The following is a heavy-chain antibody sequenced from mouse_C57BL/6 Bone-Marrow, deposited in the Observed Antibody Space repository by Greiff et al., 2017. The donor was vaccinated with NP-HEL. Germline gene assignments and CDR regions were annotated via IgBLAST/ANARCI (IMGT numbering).Heavy chain of an antibody. Sequence: VQLQQSGAELVKPGASVKLSCKASGYTFTEYTIHWVKQRSGQGLEWIGWFYPGSGSIKYNEKFKDKATLTADKSSSTVYMELSGLTAEDSAVYFCARRGPPIDSGGSYGYFGVWGTGTTVTVSS. CDR1: GYTFTEYT. J-gene: IGHJ1*03. CDR2: FYPGSGSI. D-gene: IGHD1-1*02. V-gene: IGHV1-62-2*01. CDR3: ARRGPPIDSGGSYGYFGV.